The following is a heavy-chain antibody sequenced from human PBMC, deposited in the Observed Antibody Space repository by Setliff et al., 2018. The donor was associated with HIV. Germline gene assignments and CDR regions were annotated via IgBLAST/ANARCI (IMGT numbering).Heavy chain of an antibody. CDR2: IYTSGST. CDR3: ARDRNYYDSSVFDY. CDR1: GGSISSGSYY. V-gene: IGHV4-61*02. Sequence: PSETLSLTCTVSGGSISSGSYYWSWIRQPAGKGLEWIGRIYTSGSTNYNPSLKSRVTISVDTSKNQFSLKLSSVTAADTAVYYCARDRNYYDSSVFDYWGQGTQVTVSS. J-gene: IGHJ4*02. D-gene: IGHD3-22*01.